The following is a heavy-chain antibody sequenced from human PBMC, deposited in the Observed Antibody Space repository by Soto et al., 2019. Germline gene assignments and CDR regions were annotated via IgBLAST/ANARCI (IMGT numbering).Heavy chain of an antibody. CDR2: LTDSGGST. Sequence: GGSLRLSCAASGFTFSTYAMGWVRQAPGKGLEWVSALTDSGGSTYYADSVRGRFTISRDNSRNTLFLQMNSLRAEDTAVYYCAKKSSGNSYFYFDYWGQGALVTVSS. V-gene: IGHV3-23*01. CDR1: GFTFSTYA. J-gene: IGHJ4*02. D-gene: IGHD3-22*01. CDR3: AKKSSGNSYFYFDY.